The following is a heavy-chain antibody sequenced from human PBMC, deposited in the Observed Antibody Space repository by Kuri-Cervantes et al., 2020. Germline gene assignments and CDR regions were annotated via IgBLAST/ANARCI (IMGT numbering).Heavy chain of an antibody. J-gene: IGHJ6*02. CDR2: IKQDGSEK. CDR3: ARDFAPLSYYYYGMDV. Sequence: GESLKISCAASGFTFSSYWMSWVRQAPGKGLEWVANIKQDGSEKYYVDSVKGRFTISRDNAKNSLYLQMNSLRAEDTAVYYCARDFAPLSYYYYGMDVWGQGTTVTVSS. CDR1: GFTFSSYW. D-gene: IGHD2/OR15-2a*01. V-gene: IGHV3-7*01.